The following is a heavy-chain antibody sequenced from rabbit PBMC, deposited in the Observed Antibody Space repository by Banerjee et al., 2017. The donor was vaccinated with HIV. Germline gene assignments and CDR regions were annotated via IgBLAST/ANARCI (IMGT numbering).Heavy chain of an antibody. D-gene: IGHD1-1*01. CDR3: AREGASVGAWYYSL. CDR1: GFSFSSSYW. V-gene: IGHV1S45*01. J-gene: IGHJ4*01. CDR2: IYGGSSGTT. Sequence: EESGGGLVQPEGSLTLTCTASGFSFSSSYWICWVRQAPGKGLEWIACIYGGSSGTTYYASWAKGRFTISKTSSTTVTLQMTSLTAADTATYFCAREGASVGAWYYSLWGQGTLVTVS.